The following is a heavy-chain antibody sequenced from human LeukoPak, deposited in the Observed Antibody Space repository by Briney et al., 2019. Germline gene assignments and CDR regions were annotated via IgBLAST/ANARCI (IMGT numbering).Heavy chain of an antibody. CDR1: GFTFSSYG. CDR3: AKVSGGWLSDFDY. J-gene: IGHJ4*02. D-gene: IGHD6-19*01. CDR2: ISYDGSNK. Sequence: GGSLRLSCAASGFTFSSYGMHWVRQAPGKGLEWVAVISYDGSNKYYADSVKGRFTISRDNSKNTLYLQMNSLRAEDTAVYYCAKVSGGWLSDFDYWGQGTLVTVSS. V-gene: IGHV3-30*18.